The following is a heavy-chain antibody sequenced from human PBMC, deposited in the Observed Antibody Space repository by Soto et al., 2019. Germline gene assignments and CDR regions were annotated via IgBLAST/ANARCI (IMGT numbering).Heavy chain of an antibody. Sequence: SETLSLTCTVSCGSISSYYWSWIRQPPGKGLEWIGYIYYSGSTNYNPSLKSRVTISVDTSKNQFSLKLSSVTAADTAVYYCARNRVVRGVIIYFDYWGQGTLVTVSS. CDR2: IYYSGST. J-gene: IGHJ4*02. D-gene: IGHD3-10*01. V-gene: IGHV4-59*01. CDR3: ARNRVVRGVIIYFDY. CDR1: CGSISSYY.